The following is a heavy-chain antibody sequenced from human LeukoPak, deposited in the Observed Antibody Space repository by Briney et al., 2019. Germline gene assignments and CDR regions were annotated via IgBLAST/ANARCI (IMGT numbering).Heavy chain of an antibody. CDR3: ARGYFDWLLSSNPLDY. CDR1: GYTFTSYD. Sequence: ASVKVSCKASGYTFTSYDINWVRQATGQGLEWMGWMNPNSGNTGYAQKFQGRVTITRNTSISTAYMELSSLRSEDTAVYYCARGYFDWLLSSNPLDYWGQGTLVTVSS. CDR2: MNPNSGNT. D-gene: IGHD3-9*01. J-gene: IGHJ4*02. V-gene: IGHV1-8*03.